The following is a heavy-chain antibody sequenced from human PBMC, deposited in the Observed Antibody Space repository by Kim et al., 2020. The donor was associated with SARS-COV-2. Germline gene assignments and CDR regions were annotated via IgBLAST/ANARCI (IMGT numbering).Heavy chain of an antibody. CDR2: INHSGST. V-gene: IGHV4-34*01. D-gene: IGHD6-13*01. CDR3: ARGRTRQQLRPFDY. J-gene: IGHJ4*02. CDR1: GGSFSGYY. Sequence: SETLSLTCAVYGGSFSGYYWSWIRQPPGKGLEWIGEINHSGSTNYNPSLKSRVTISVDTSKNQFSLKLSSVTAADTAVYYCARGRTRQQLRPFDYWGQGTLVTVSS.